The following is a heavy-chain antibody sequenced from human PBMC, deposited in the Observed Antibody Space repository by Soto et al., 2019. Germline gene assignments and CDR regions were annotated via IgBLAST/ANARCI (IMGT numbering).Heavy chain of an antibody. J-gene: IGHJ4*02. D-gene: IGHD3-10*01. Sequence: QVQLVQSGAEVKKPGASVKVSCKASGYTFTTYGVSWVRQAPGQGLEWMGWISAYNGITNSAQNLQGRVTMSTDTSTSTAYMKLRSLRSDDTAVYYCARDRSPYGSGSYYGLDYWGQGTLVTVSS. V-gene: IGHV1-18*04. CDR2: ISAYNGIT. CDR1: GYTFTTYG. CDR3: ARDRSPYGSGSYYGLDY.